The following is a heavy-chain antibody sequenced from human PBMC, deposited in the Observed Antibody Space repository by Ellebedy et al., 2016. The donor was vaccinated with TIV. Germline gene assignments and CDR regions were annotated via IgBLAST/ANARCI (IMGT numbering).Heavy chain of an antibody. J-gene: IGHJ4*02. Sequence: GESLKISCAVSGFTFSDFSMNWVRQAPGKGLEWVSYISSSDSGIYYADSVKGRFTMSRDNAKNSLSLQMNSLRAEDTAVYFCAREGYSGYLDYWGQGTLVTVSS. D-gene: IGHD1-26*01. CDR2: ISSSDSGI. V-gene: IGHV3-48*04. CDR1: GFTFSDFS. CDR3: AREGYSGYLDY.